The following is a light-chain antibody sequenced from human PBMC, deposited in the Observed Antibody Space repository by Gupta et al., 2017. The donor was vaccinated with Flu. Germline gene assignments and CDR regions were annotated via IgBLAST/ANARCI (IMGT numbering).Light chain of an antibody. V-gene: IGKV1D-12*01. CDR3: QQANSFPLT. CDR2: AAS. Sequence: DIQMTQSPSSVSASVGDTVTITCRASQDVRRGLAWYQQKPGKPPKLLIYAASSLQSGAPSRFSGSGSGTDFTLTVSSLQPEDSATYYCQQANSFPLTFGGGTKVEIK. CDR1: QDVRRG. J-gene: IGKJ4*01.